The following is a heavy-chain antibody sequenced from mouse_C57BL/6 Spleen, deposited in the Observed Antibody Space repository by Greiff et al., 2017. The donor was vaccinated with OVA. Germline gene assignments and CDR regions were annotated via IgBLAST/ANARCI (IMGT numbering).Heavy chain of an antibody. Sequence: EVMLVESGGGLVKPGGSLKLSCAASGFTFSSYAMSWVRQTPAKRLEWVATISDGGSYTYYPDNVKGRFTISRDNAKNNLYLQMSHLKSEDTAMYYCARGGNYAMDYWGQGTSGTVSS. D-gene: IGHD1-1*02. CDR1: GFTFSSYA. CDR2: ISDGGSYT. J-gene: IGHJ4*01. CDR3: ARGGNYAMDY. V-gene: IGHV5-4*03.